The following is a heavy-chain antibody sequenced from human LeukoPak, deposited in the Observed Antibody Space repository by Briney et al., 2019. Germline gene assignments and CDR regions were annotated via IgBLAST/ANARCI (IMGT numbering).Heavy chain of an antibody. J-gene: IGHJ4*02. CDR3: ARSARSNYRDY. CDR2: IYHSGST. CDR1: GGSISSGGYS. V-gene: IGHV4-30-2*01. D-gene: IGHD4-11*01. Sequence: SSETLSLTCAVSGGSISSGGYSWSWLRQPPGKGLEWIGYIYHSGSTYYNPSLKSRVTISVDRSKNQFSLKLSSVTAADTAVYYCARSARSNYRDYWGQGTLVTVSS.